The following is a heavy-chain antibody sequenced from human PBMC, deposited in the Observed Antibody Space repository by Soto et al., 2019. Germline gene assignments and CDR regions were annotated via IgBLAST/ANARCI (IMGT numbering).Heavy chain of an antibody. Sequence: QVQLVESGGGVVQPGRSLRLSCAASGFTFSSYAMHWVRQAPGKGLEWVAVISYDGSNKYYADSVKGRFTISRDNSKNTLYLQMNSLRAEDTAVYYCARVRLVAGTDYYYGMDVWGQGTTVTVSS. J-gene: IGHJ6*02. CDR3: ARVRLVAGTDYYYGMDV. CDR1: GFTFSSYA. CDR2: ISYDGSNK. V-gene: IGHV3-30-3*01. D-gene: IGHD6-19*01.